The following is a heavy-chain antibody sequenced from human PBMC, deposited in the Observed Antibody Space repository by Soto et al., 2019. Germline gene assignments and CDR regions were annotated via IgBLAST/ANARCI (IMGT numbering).Heavy chain of an antibody. D-gene: IGHD2-15*01. Sequence: EVQLLESGGGLVHPGGSLKLACRVSGVTFSSYAMGWVRQTPETGLEWVSGIAGRGFDTSDADSVKGWFTISRDNSENTLYLHMNVLRAEDTDRYYCAKAIFAATYAATSAFDFWGPGTLVTVTS. CDR3: AKAIFAATYAATSAFDF. V-gene: IGHV3-23*01. CDR2: IAGRGFDT. CDR1: GVTFSSYA. J-gene: IGHJ4*02.